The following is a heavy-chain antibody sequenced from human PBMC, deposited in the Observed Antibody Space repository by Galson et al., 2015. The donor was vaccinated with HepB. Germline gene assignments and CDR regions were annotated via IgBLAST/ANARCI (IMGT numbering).Heavy chain of an antibody. J-gene: IGHJ5*02. V-gene: IGHV1-46*01. D-gene: IGHD3-3*01. CDR3: ARVDYYEGWFDP. Sequence: SVKVSCKASGYTFTSYYMRWVRQAPGQGLEWMGIINPSGGSTSYAQKFQGRVIMTRDTSTSTVYMELSSLRSEDTAVYYCARVDYYEGWFDPWGQGTLVTVSS. CDR1: GYTFTSYY. CDR2: INPSGGST.